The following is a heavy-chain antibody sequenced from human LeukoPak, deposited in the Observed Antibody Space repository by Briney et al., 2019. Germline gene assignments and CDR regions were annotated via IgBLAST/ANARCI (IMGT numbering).Heavy chain of an antibody. CDR3: AKVVWSFIAVAGYGMDV. D-gene: IGHD6-19*01. V-gene: IGHV3-30*18. J-gene: IGHJ6*02. CDR2: ISYDGSNK. CDR1: GFTFSSYG. Sequence: GRSLRLSCAASGFTFSSYGMHWVRQAPGKGLGWVAVISYDGSNKYYADSVKGRFTISRDNSKNTLYLQMNSLRAEDTAVYYCAKVVWSFIAVAGYGMDVWGQGTTVTVSS.